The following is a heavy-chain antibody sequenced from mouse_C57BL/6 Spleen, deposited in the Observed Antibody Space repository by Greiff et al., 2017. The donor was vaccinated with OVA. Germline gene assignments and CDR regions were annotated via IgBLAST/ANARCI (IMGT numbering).Heavy chain of an antibody. Sequence: VQLQQSGAELVRPGASVKLSCKASGYTFTDYYINWVKQRPGQGLEWIARLYPGSGNTYYNEKFKGKATLTAEKSSSTAYMQLSSLTSEDSAVYFCARENWLAYWGQGTLVTVSA. CDR3: ARENWLAY. J-gene: IGHJ3*01. CDR1: GYTFTDYY. CDR2: LYPGSGNT. V-gene: IGHV1-76*01.